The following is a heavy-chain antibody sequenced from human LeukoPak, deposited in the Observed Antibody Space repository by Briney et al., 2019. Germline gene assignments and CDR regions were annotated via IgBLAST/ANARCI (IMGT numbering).Heavy chain of an antibody. CDR1: GGSISSYY. Sequence: SETLSLTCTVSGGSISSYYWSWIRQPPGKGLEWIGYIYYSGSTNYNPSLKSRVTISVDTSKNQFSLKLSSVTAADTAVYYCARAETYYDFWSGYYRRGYYFDYWGQGTLVTVSS. CDR3: ARAETYYDFWSGYYRRGYYFDY. CDR2: IYYSGST. V-gene: IGHV4-59*01. J-gene: IGHJ4*02. D-gene: IGHD3-3*01.